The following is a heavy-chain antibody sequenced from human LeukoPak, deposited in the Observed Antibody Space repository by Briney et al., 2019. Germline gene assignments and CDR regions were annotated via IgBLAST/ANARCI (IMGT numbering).Heavy chain of an antibody. Sequence: ASVKVSCKASVDTFTGYYMHWVQQAPGQGLEWMGRINPNSGGTNYAQKFQGRVTMTRDTSISTAYMELSRLRSDDTAVYYCARGSYWYYFDYWGQGTLVTVSS. D-gene: IGHD1-26*01. CDR3: ARGSYWYYFDY. CDR2: INPNSGGT. CDR1: VDTFTGYY. J-gene: IGHJ4*02. V-gene: IGHV1-2*06.